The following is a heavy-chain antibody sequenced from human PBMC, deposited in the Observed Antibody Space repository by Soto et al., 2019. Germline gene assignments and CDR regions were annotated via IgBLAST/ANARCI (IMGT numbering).Heavy chain of an antibody. Sequence: EVQLVESGGGLVQPGGSLKLSCAASGFTFSGSAMHWVRQASGKGLEWVGRIRSKANSYATAYAASVKGRFTISRDDSKNTAYLQMNSLKTEDTAVYYCTLYVTTSAFDIWGQGTMVNGSS. V-gene: IGHV3-73*01. J-gene: IGHJ3*02. CDR2: IRSKANSYAT. D-gene: IGHD4-17*01. CDR1: GFTFSGSA. CDR3: TLYVTTSAFDI.